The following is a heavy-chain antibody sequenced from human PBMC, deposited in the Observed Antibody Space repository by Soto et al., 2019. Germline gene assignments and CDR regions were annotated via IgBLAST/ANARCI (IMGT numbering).Heavy chain of an antibody. CDR1: GDSIGSSNW. V-gene: IGHV4-4*02. J-gene: IGHJ4*02. D-gene: IGHD6-25*01. Sequence: QVQLQESGPGLVKPSETLSLTCAISGDSIGSSNWWSWVRQSPGQGLEWIGEIYQSGHTNYNPSLMSRVTMSVDTSKKHFSLKLSSVTAADTAVYYCARMAAMTTAAFDYWGQGTLVTVSS. CDR2: IYQSGHT. CDR3: ARMAAMTTAAFDY.